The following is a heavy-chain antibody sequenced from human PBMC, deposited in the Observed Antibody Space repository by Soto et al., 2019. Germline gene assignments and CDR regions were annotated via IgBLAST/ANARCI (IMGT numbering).Heavy chain of an antibody. D-gene: IGHD3-3*02. CDR3: AKGGPFLEWLLTSAWFDP. V-gene: IGHV3-23*01. CDR1: GFTFSSYA. Sequence: PGGSLRLSCAASGFTFSSYAMSWVRQAPGKGLEWVSAISGSGGSTYYADSVKGRFTISRDNSKNTLYLQMNSLRAEDTAVYYCAKGGPFLEWLLTSAWFDPWGQGTLVTVSS. CDR2: ISGSGGST. J-gene: IGHJ5*02.